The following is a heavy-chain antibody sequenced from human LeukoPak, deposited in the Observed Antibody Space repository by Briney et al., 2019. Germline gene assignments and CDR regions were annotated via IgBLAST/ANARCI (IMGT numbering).Heavy chain of an antibody. CDR3: YYYDSSGYEPLDY. CDR1: GFTFGDYA. D-gene: IGHD3-22*01. CDR2: IRSKAYGGTT. J-gene: IGHJ4*02. Sequence: GGSQRLSCTASGFTFGDYAMSWFRQAPGKGLEWVGFIRSKAYGGTTEYAASVKGRFTISRDDSKSIAYLQMNSLKTEDTAVYYCYYYDSSGYEPLDYWGQGTLVTVSS. V-gene: IGHV3-49*03.